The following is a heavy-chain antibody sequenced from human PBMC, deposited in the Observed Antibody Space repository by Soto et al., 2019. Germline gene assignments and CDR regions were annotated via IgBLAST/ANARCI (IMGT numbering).Heavy chain of an antibody. Sequence: GGSLRLSCAASGFTFSSFGMHWVRQAPGKGLEWVALLSYDGSKEYYADSVKGRFSVSRDNSKNTLYLQMNSLGVEDTAVYFCAKRLLRGTTLSVLDYWGRGTLVTVSS. D-gene: IGHD4-17*01. CDR1: GFTFSSFG. J-gene: IGHJ4*02. CDR2: LSYDGSKE. V-gene: IGHV3-30*18. CDR3: AKRLLRGTTLSVLDY.